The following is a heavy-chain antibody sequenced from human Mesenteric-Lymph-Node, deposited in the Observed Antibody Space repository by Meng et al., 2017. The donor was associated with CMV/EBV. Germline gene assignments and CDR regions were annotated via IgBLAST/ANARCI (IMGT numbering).Heavy chain of an antibody. CDR2: INSDGSST. Sequence: GESLKISCAASGFTFSSYWMHWVRQAPGKGLVWVSRINSDGSSTSYADSVKGRFTISRDNAKNTLYLQMNSLRAEDTAVYYCARVELGPYYYYGMDVWGQGTTVTVS. V-gene: IGHV3-74*01. J-gene: IGHJ6*02. CDR1: GFTFSSYW. D-gene: IGHD7-27*01. CDR3: ARVELGPYYYYGMDV.